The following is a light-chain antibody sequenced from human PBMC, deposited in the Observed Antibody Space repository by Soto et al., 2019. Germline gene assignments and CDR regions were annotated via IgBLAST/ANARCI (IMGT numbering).Light chain of an antibody. V-gene: IGKV3-20*01. CDR3: QQYGSSRWT. J-gene: IGKJ1*01. CDR2: GAS. CDR1: QSVSSIY. Sequence: EIVLTQSPGTLSLSPGERATLSCRASQSVSSIYLAWYQQKPGRAPRLLIYGASSRATGIPDRFSGSGSGTDFTLTISRLEPEDFAVYYCQQYGSSRWTFGQGTKV.